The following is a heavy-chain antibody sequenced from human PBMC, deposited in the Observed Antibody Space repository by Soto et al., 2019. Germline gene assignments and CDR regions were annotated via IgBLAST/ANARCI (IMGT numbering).Heavy chain of an antibody. J-gene: IGHJ6*02. CDR3: ARESLDDFWSGYSYYGMDV. V-gene: IGHV1-2*04. CDR2: INPNSGGT. CDR1: GYTFTGYY. Sequence: SVKVSCKASGYTFTGYYMHWVRQAPGQGLEWMGWINPNSGGTNYAQKFQGWVTMTRDTSISTAYMELSRLRSDDTAVYYCARESLDDFWSGYSYYGMDVWGQGTTVTVSS. D-gene: IGHD3-3*01.